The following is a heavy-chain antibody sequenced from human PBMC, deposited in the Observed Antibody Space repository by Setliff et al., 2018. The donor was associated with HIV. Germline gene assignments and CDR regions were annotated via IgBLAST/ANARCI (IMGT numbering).Heavy chain of an antibody. CDR3: ARLGRAIDDGGSSLRLDF. D-gene: IGHD2-15*01. CDR1: DDSFSNYG. J-gene: IGHJ4*02. Sequence: KPSETLSLTCVVSDDSFSNYGWTWIRQPPGKALQWIGYISSSGTTNYNPSLRSRVTISIETSNTHFSLWLRSVTAADTATYFCARLGRAIDDGGSSLRLDFWGQGMLVTVSS. V-gene: IGHV4-4*09. CDR2: ISSSGTT.